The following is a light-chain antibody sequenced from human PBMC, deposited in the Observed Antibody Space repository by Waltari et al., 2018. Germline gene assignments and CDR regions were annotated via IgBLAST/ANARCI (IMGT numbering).Light chain of an antibody. CDR2: RDD. V-gene: IGLV1-47*01. CDR1: ASHIGSAN. Sequence: QSGLTKSPSPSGTPGPRAHLPCSAAASHIGSANSYWYQQLPGTAPKLLIYRDDRRPSGVPARFSGSKAVTSASLTISGLRSEDAADYYCAAWDDILTAWVFGGGTKLTVL. J-gene: IGLJ3*02. CDR3: AAWDDILTAWV.